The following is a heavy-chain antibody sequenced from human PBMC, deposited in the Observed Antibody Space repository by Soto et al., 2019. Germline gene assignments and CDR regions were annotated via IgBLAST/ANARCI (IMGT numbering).Heavy chain of an antibody. Sequence: EVQLVESGGGLVKPGGSLRLSCAASGFTFSSYSMNWVRQAPGKGLEWVSSISSSSSYIYYADSVKGRFTISRDNAKNSLFLQMHSRRAEDTAVYYCAGDQPGHSYGYGLGYWGQGTLVTVSS. CDR1: GFTFSSYS. J-gene: IGHJ4*02. CDR2: ISSSSSYI. V-gene: IGHV3-21*01. CDR3: AGDQPGHSYGYGLGY. D-gene: IGHD5-18*01.